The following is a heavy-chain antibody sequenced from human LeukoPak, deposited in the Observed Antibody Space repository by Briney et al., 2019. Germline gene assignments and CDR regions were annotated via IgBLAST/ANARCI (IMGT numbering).Heavy chain of an antibody. D-gene: IGHD3-10*01. CDR1: GYTFTSYD. Sequence: ASVKVSCKASGYTFTSYDINWVRQATGQGLEWMGWMNPNSGNTGYAQKFQGRVTMTRNTSISTAYMELSSLRSEDTAVYYCARGRPNYYGSGSYPFDYWGQGTLVTVS. CDR3: ARGRPNYYGSGSYPFDY. V-gene: IGHV1-8*01. CDR2: MNPNSGNT. J-gene: IGHJ4*02.